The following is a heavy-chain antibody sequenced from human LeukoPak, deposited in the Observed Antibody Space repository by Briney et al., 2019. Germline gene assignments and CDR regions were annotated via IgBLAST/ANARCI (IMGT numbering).Heavy chain of an antibody. CDR1: GGSISSYY. V-gene: IGHV4-59*01. CDR2: IYYSGST. D-gene: IGHD3-22*01. J-gene: IGHJ3*02. Sequence: SETLSLTCTVSGGSISSYYWSWIRQPPGKGLEWIGYIYYSGSTNYNPSLKSRVTISVDTSKNQFSLKLSSVTAADTAVYYCARGGWYYDGSGCPLGAFDIWGQGTMVTVSS. CDR3: ARGGWYYDGSGCPLGAFDI.